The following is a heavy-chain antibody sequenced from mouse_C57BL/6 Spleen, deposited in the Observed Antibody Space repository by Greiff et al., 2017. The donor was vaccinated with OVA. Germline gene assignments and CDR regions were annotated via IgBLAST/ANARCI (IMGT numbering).Heavy chain of an antibody. J-gene: IGHJ4*01. Sequence: DVHLVESGGGLVKPGGSLKLSCAASGFTFSDYGMHWVRQAPEKGLEWVAYISSGSSTIYYADTVKGRFTISRDNAKNTLFLQMTSLRSEDTAMYYCARHTEGAMDYWGQGTSVTVSS. CDR3: ARHTEGAMDY. CDR1: GFTFSDYG. V-gene: IGHV5-17*01. D-gene: IGHD3-1*01. CDR2: ISSGSSTI.